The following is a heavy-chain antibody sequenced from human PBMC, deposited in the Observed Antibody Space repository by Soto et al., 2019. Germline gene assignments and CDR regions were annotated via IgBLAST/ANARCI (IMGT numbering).Heavy chain of an antibody. Sequence: PSETLSLTCVVSDSSINSNYYWLWIRQPPGKGLEWIGAIHHSGTTYYTPSLKSRVTISMDMSKNHFSLRLTSVTAADTAIYYCARGLSGGNFDYWGQGTKVTVS. J-gene: IGHJ4*02. CDR1: DSSINSNYY. CDR3: ARGLSGGNFDY. D-gene: IGHD2-15*01. CDR2: IHHSGTT. V-gene: IGHV4-38-2*01.